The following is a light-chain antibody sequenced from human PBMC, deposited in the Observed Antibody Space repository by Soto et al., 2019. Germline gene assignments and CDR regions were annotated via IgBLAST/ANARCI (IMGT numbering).Light chain of an antibody. CDR2: DAS. V-gene: IGKV3-11*01. CDR1: QSVSSY. Sequence: EIVLTQSPATLSLSPGERATLSCRASQSVSSYVAWYKQKPGQAPRLLIYDASNRATGIPARFSGSGSGTDFTLAISSLEPEDFAVYYCQQRSNWPPITFGQGTRLEIK. CDR3: QQRSNWPPIT. J-gene: IGKJ5*01.